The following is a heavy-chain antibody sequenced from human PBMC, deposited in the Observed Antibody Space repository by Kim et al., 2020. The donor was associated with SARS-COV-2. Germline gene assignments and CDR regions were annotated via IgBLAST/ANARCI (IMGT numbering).Heavy chain of an antibody. D-gene: IGHD6-19*01. V-gene: IGHV4-39*01. CDR1: GGSISSSTYY. J-gene: IGHJ4*02. CDR3: TTTTRGWYGVGDY. Sequence: SETLSLTCTVSGGSISSSTYYWGWIRQPPGKGLEWIGSTYYSGSTYYHPSLKSRVTISLDTHKNQFSLKLNSVTAADTAVYYCTTTTRGWYGVGDYWGQG. CDR2: TYYSGST.